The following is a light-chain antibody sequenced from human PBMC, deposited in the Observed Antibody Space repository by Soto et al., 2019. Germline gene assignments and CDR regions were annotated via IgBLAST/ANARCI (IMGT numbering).Light chain of an antibody. V-gene: IGKV3-20*01. CDR2: GAS. CDR3: QQYGSSQIT. CDR1: QSVRSN. Sequence: EVVMTQSPATLSVSPGERVTLSCRASQSVRSNLAWYQQKPGQAPRLLIYGASSRATGIPDRFSGSGSGTDFTLTISRLEPEDFAVYYCQQYGSSQITFGQGTRLEIK. J-gene: IGKJ5*01.